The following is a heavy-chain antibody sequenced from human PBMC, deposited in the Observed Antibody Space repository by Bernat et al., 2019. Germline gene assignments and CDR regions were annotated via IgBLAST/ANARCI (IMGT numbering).Heavy chain of an antibody. CDR1: GFTFSTYA. Sequence: QVQLVESGGGLVQPGRSLRLSCATSGFTFSTYAMHWVRQAPGKGLEWMAVISCDGSNKYYADSVKGRFTISRDNSKNTLYLQMNSLRAEDTAVYYCARAGAWASLLVGDNQYYLDDWGQGTMVTVSS. V-gene: IGHV3-30-3*01. D-gene: IGHD1-26*01. CDR2: ISCDGSNK. CDR3: ARAGAWASLLVGDNQYYLDD. J-gene: IGHJ4*02.